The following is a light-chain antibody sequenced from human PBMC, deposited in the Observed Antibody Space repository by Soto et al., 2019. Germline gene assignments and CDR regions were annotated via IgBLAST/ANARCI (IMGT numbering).Light chain of an antibody. V-gene: IGKV1-5*03. CDR3: QQYNSYPWP. J-gene: IGKJ1*01. CDR1: QRISSW. Sequence: DIQMTQSPSTLSASVGDRVTITCRASQRISSWLAWYQQKPGKAPKLLIYKASSVESGVPSRFSGSGSGTEFTLTSSSLQHDDLATYYCQQYNSYPWPFGQGTKVEIK. CDR2: KAS.